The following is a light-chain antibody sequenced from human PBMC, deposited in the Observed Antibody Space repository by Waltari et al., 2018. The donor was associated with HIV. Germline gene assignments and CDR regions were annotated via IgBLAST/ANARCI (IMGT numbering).Light chain of an antibody. J-gene: IGLJ3*02. Sequence: QSVLTQPPSASGTPGQRVTLSCSGSSSHIGSNTVNWYQQLPGTAPKLLIYSNNQRPSGVPDRFSGSKSGTSASLAISGLQSEDEADYYCAAWDDSLNGHWVFGGGTKLTVL. CDR1: SSHIGSNT. CDR2: SNN. CDR3: AAWDDSLNGHWV. V-gene: IGLV1-44*01.